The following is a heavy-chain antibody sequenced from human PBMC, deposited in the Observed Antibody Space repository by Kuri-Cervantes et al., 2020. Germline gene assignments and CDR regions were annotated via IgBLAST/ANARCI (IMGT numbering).Heavy chain of an antibody. Sequence: GGSLRLSCAASGFTFSSYSMNWVRQAPGKGLEWVSSISSSSYIYYADSVKGRFTISRDNAKNSLHLQMNSLRAEDTALYYCAKDNSGYSSGWYPHWGQGTMVTVSS. CDR3: AKDNSGYSSGWYPH. V-gene: IGHV3-21*04. J-gene: IGHJ3*01. D-gene: IGHD6-19*01. CDR2: ISSSSYI. CDR1: GFTFSSYS.